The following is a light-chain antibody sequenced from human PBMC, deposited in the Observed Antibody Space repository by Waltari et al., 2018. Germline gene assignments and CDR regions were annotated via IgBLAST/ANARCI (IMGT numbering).Light chain of an antibody. CDR1: RSNIAAHSD. CDR2: GNT. V-gene: IGLV1-40*01. Sequence: QSVLTQPPSVSGAPGQRVTISCTGSRSNIAAHSDVHCSQQLPGTAPKLLFFGNTHRPSGVPDRFSGSKSGTSATLAITGLQAEDEADYYCQCYDTSGNGFWVFGGGTKLTVL. CDR3: QCYDTSGNGFWV. J-gene: IGLJ3*02.